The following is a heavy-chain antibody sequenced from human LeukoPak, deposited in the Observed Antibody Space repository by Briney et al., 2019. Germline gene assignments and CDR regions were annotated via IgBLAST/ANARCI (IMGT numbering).Heavy chain of an antibody. J-gene: IGHJ4*02. CDR3: AKRGVVVRVILVGFHKEAYYFDS. Sequence: GGSLRLSCAVSGITLSNYGMSWVRQAPGKGLEWVAGISGSGGSTNYADSVKGRFTISRDNPKNTLYLQMNSLRAEDTALYFCAKRGVVVRVILVGFHKEAYYFDSWAREPWSPSPQ. CDR1: GITLSNYG. D-gene: IGHD3-10*01. CDR2: ISGSGGST. V-gene: IGHV3-23*01.